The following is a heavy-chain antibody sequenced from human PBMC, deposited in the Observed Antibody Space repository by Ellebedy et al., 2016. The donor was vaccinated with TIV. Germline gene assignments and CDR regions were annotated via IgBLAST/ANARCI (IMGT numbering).Heavy chain of an antibody. J-gene: IGHJ4*02. D-gene: IGHD3-16*01. Sequence: ASVKVSCXASGYTFTRYYMHWVRQAPGQGLEWMGKINPSGGSTTYAQKFQSRVTMTRDRSTSTVYMELSSLRSEDTAVYYCARDAPWGTSLAVDYWGQGTLVTVSS. CDR1: GYTFTRYY. CDR2: INPSGGST. V-gene: IGHV1-46*01. CDR3: ARDAPWGTSLAVDY.